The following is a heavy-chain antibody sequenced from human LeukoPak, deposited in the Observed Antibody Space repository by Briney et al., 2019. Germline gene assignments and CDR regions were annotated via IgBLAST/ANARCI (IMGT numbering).Heavy chain of an antibody. Sequence: SETLSLTCTVSGGSISSYYWSWIRQPPGKGLEWIGYIYYSGSTNYNPSLKSRVTISVDTSKNQFSLKLSSVTAADTAVYYCARPFGEAVQTTLGGVDYWGQGTLVTVSS. J-gene: IGHJ4*02. CDR1: GGSISSYY. CDR3: ARPFGEAVQTTLGGVDY. D-gene: IGHD3-10*01. CDR2: IYYSGST. V-gene: IGHV4-59*08.